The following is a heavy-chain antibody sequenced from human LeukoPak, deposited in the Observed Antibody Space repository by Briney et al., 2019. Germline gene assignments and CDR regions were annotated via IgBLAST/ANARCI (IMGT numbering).Heavy chain of an antibody. Sequence: GGSLRLSCAASGFTFSSYWMHRVRQAPGKGLVWVSRINTDGSSTSYADSVKGRFTISRDNAKNTLYLQMNSLRAEDTAVYYCARALYDFWSGYTFDYWGQGTLVTVSS. CDR3: ARALYDFWSGYTFDY. CDR2: INTDGSST. CDR1: GFTFSSYW. J-gene: IGHJ4*02. D-gene: IGHD3-3*01. V-gene: IGHV3-74*01.